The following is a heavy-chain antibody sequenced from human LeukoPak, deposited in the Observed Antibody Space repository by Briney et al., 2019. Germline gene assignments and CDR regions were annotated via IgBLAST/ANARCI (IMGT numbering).Heavy chain of an antibody. Sequence: GGSLRLSCAASGFTFSSYEMNWVRQAPGKGLEWVSYITTSGSTIYYADSVKGRFTISRDNAKNALYLQMNSLRAEDTAVYYCARSIAAAGAEDGYFDYWGQGTLVTVSS. CDR2: ITTSGSTI. J-gene: IGHJ4*02. D-gene: IGHD6-13*01. CDR3: ARSIAAAGAEDGYFDY. V-gene: IGHV3-48*03. CDR1: GFTFSSYE.